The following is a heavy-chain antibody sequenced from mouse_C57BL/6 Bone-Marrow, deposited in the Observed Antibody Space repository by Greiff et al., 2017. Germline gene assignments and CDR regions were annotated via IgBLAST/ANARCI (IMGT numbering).Heavy chain of an antibody. CDR3: AMRGGNYLYWYFDV. J-gene: IGHJ1*03. V-gene: IGHV1-54*01. CDR1: GYAFTNYL. D-gene: IGHD2-1*01. CDR2: INPGSGGT. Sequence: QVQLQQSGAELVRPGTSVKVSCKASGYAFTNYLIEWVKQRPGQGLEWIGVINPGSGGTNYNEKFKGKATLTADKSSSTAYMQLSSLTSEDCAVYFGAMRGGNYLYWYFDVWGTGTTVTVSS.